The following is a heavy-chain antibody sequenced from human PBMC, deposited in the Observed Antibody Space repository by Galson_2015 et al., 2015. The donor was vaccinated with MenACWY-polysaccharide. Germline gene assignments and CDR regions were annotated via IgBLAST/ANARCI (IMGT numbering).Heavy chain of an antibody. CDR3: ARIPSTVTSGSFGWFGP. CDR1: GAPINSGGHY. J-gene: IGHJ5*02. Sequence: TLSLTCTVSGAPINSGGHYWTWIRQHPGKGLEWIGYMSHSGTSNYNPPLKSRAVISVDTSKNQFSLSLTSVTAADTAVYYCARIPSTVTSGSFGWFGPWGQGTLVTVSS. D-gene: IGHD3-10*01. V-gene: IGHV4-31*03. CDR2: MSHSGTS.